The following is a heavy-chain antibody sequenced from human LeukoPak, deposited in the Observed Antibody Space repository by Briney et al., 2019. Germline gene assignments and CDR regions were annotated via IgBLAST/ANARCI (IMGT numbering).Heavy chain of an antibody. CDR2: INPNSGGT. V-gene: IGHV1-2*02. CDR3: ARNIVATTLHFDY. D-gene: IGHD5-12*01. CDR1: GYTFTGYY. Sequence: ASVKVSCKASGYTFTGYYMRWVRQATGQGLEWMGWINPNSGGTNYAQKFQGRVTMTRDTSISTAYMELSRLRSDDTAVYYCARNIVATTLHFDYWGQGTLVTVSS. J-gene: IGHJ4*02.